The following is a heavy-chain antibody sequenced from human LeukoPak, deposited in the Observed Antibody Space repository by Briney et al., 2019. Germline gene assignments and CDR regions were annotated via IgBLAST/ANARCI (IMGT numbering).Heavy chain of an antibody. V-gene: IGHV4-59*01. D-gene: IGHD6-19*01. J-gene: IGHJ5*02. CDR2: IYYSGST. CDR3: ASGAVAGT. CDR1: GGSISSYY. Sequence: SETLSLTCTVSGGSISSYYWSWIRQPPGKGLEWIGYIYYSGSTSYNPSLKSRVTISVDTSKNQFSLKLSSVTAADTAVYYCASGAVAGTWGQGTLVTVSS.